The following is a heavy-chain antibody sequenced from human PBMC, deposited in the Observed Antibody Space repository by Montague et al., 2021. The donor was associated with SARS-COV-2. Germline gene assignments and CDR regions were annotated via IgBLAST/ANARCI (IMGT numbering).Heavy chain of an antibody. CDR3: AHRYYSGSEGSASAVCDY. V-gene: IGHV2-5*02. J-gene: IGHJ4*02. D-gene: IGHD3-10*01. Sequence: PALVKPTQTLTLTCTFSGFSLSTDGVGVGRIRQPSGKALEWLALIYWDDDKRYRPGLQSRLTITKDTSENQVVLTMTNMDPVDTATYYCAHRYYSGSEGSASAVCDYWGQGTLVAVSS. CDR1: GFSLSTDGVG. CDR2: IYWDDDK.